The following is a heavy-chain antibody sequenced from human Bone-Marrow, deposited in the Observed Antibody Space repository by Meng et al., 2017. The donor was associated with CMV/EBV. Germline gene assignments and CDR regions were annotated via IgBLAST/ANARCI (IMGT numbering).Heavy chain of an antibody. CDR2: IKQDGSEK. D-gene: IGHD6-13*01. V-gene: IGHV3-7*01. CDR1: GFTFSSYA. CDR3: ASSYSSRSLLGFDY. J-gene: IGHJ4*02. Sequence: GGSLRLSCAASGFTFSSYAMSWVRQAPGKGLEWVANIKQDGSEKYYVDSLKGRFTISRDNAKNSLYLQMNSLRAEDTAVYYCASSYSSRSLLGFDYWGQGTLVTVSS.